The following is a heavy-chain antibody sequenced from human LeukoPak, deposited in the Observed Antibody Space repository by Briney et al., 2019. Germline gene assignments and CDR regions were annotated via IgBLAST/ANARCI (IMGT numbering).Heavy chain of an antibody. CDR2: ISVSGNTI. D-gene: IGHD3-10*01. Sequence: GGSLRLSCAASGFTFSSYEMNWVRQAPGKGLEWVSYISVSGNTIYYANSVKGRFTIFRDNARNSLYLQMNSLRAEDTAVYYCARHLYASGSYSAFDVWGRGTMVTVSS. CDR1: GFTFSSYE. CDR3: ARHLYASGSYSAFDV. V-gene: IGHV3-48*03. J-gene: IGHJ3*01.